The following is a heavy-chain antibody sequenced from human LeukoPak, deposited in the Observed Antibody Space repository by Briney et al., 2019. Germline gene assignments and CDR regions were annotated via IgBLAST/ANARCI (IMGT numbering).Heavy chain of an antibody. CDR1: GGSFSGYY. CDR3: ARGPKVVPAAI. Sequence: SETLSLTCAVYGGSFSGYYWSWIRQPPGKGLEWIGYIYYSGSTNYNASLKSRVTISVDRSKNQFSLKLNSVTAADTAVYYCARGPKVVPAAIWGQGTLVTVSS. CDR2: IYYSGST. J-gene: IGHJ4*02. V-gene: IGHV4-59*01. D-gene: IGHD2-2*01.